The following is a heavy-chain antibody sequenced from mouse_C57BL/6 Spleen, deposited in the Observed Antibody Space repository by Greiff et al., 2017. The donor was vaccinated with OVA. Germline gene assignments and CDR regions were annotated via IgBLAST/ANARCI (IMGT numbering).Heavy chain of an antibody. CDR3: ASPTGTWDY. CDR1: GYTFTDYY. J-gene: IGHJ2*01. D-gene: IGHD4-1*02. V-gene: IGHV1-26*01. CDR2: INPNNGGT. Sequence: EVQLQQSGPELVKPGASVKISCKASGYTFTDYYMNWVKQSHGKSLEWIGDINPNNGGTSYNQKFKGKATLTVDKSSSTAYMELRSLTSEDSAVYYCASPTGTWDYWGQGTTLTVSS.